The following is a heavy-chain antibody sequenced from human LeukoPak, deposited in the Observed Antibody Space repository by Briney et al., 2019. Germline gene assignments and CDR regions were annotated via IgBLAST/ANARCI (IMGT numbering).Heavy chain of an antibody. CDR1: GFTFSSYE. CDR3: ARDGGGSRFGQLLAPAY. CDR2: ICSSGISK. J-gene: IGHJ1*01. V-gene: IGHV3-48*03. D-gene: IGHD3-10*01. Sequence: PGGSLRLSCAASGFTFSSYEMHWVRQAPGKGLEWISHICSSGISKSYADPVKGGFTISRDIARNSLYLQINSLRAEDTAVYYCARDGGGSRFGQLLAPAYWGPGTLVPVSS.